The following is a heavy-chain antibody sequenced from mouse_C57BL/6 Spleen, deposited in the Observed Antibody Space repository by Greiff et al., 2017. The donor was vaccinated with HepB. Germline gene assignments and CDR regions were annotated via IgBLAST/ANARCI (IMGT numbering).Heavy chain of an antibody. Sequence: EVMLVESGGGLVKPGGSLKLSCAASGFTFSDYGMHWVRQAPEKGLEWVAYISSGSSTIYYADTVKGRFTLSRDNAKNTLFLQMTSLRSEDTAMYYCARPRTDYYAMDYWGQGTSVTVSS. V-gene: IGHV5-17*01. CDR2: ISSGSSTI. CDR1: GFTFSDYG. CDR3: ARPRTDYYAMDY. J-gene: IGHJ4*01.